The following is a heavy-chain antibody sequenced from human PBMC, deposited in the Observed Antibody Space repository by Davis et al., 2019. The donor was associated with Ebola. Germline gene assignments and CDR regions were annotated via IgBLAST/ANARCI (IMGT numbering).Heavy chain of an antibody. CDR3: ARRIAARPSWFDP. CDR2: MNPNSGNT. CDR1: GGTFSSYA. Sequence: ASAKVSCKASGGTFSSYAISWVRQAPGQGLEWMGWMNPNSGNTGYAQKFQGRVTMTRNTSISTGYMELSSLRSEDTAVYYCARRIAARPSWFDPWGQGTLVTVSS. J-gene: IGHJ5*02. D-gene: IGHD6-6*01. V-gene: IGHV1-8*02.